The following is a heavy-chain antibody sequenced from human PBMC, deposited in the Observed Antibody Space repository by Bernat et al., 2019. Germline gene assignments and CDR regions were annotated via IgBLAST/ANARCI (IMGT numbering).Heavy chain of an antibody. J-gene: IGHJ5*02. D-gene: IGHD2-2*01. V-gene: IGHV3-20*04. Sequence: GGGVVRPGGSLRLSCAASGFTFDDYGMSWVRQAPGKGLEWVSGINWNGGSTGYADSVKGRFTISRDNAKNSLYLQMNSLRAEDTALYYCARILSCSSTSCYAGINWFDPRGQGTLVTVSS. CDR1: GFTFDDYG. CDR3: ARILSCSSTSCYAGINWFDP. CDR2: INWNGGST.